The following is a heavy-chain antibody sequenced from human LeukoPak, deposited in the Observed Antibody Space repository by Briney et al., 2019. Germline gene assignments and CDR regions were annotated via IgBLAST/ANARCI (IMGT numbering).Heavy chain of an antibody. Sequence: ASVKVSCKASGGTFNSYAISWVRQAPGQGLEWMGGIIPIFGTANYAQKFQGRVTITADKSTSTAYMELSSLRSEDTAVYYCARDLESPGIAAPGWGQGTLVTVSS. V-gene: IGHV1-69*06. D-gene: IGHD6-13*01. J-gene: IGHJ4*02. CDR3: ARDLESPGIAAPG. CDR1: GGTFNSYA. CDR2: IIPIFGTA.